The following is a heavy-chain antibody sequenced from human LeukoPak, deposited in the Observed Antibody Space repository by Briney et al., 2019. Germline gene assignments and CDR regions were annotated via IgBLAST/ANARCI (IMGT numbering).Heavy chain of an antibody. CDR1: GGSISSYY. CDR2: IYTSGST. J-gene: IGHJ4*02. V-gene: IGHV4-4*07. D-gene: IGHD1-26*01. Sequence: SETLSLTCTVSGGSISSYYWSWIRQPAGKGLECIGRIYTSGSTNYSPSLKSRVTMSVDTSKNQFSLELSSVTAADTAVYYCARDGGTAVGATYLDYWGQGTLVTVSS. CDR3: ARDGGTAVGATYLDY.